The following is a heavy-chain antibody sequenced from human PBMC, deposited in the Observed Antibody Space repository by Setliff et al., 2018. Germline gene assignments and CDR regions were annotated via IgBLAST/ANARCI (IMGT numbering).Heavy chain of an antibody. J-gene: IGHJ4*02. CDR1: GFPFSGYA. CDR2: IRAGSDNI. CDR3: ARGHCTTISCFLDH. D-gene: IGHD2-8*01. Sequence: GGSLRLSCAASGFPFSGYAMHWVRQAPGKGLEWVSGIRAGSDNIAYADSVKGRFTISRDNAKNSLYLQLDSLRPDDTAFYYCARGHCTTISCFLDHWGQGIMVTVSS. V-gene: IGHV3-9*01.